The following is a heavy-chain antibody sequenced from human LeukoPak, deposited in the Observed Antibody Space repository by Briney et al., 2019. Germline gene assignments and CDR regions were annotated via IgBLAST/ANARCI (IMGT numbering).Heavy chain of an antibody. CDR3: ARDFSYYDSSGKCGY. D-gene: IGHD3-22*01. Sequence: GGSLRLSCAASGFTFSSYSMNWVRQAPGKGLEWVSSISSSSSYIYYADSVNGRFTISRDNAKNSLYLQMNSLRAEDTAVYYCARDFSYYDSSGKCGYWGQGTLVTVSS. J-gene: IGHJ4*02. V-gene: IGHV3-21*01. CDR1: GFTFSSYS. CDR2: ISSSSSYI.